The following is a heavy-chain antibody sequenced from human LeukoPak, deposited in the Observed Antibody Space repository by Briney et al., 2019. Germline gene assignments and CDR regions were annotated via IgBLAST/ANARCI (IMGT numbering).Heavy chain of an antibody. J-gene: IGHJ4*02. CDR2: IYYSGST. Sequence: KTSETLSLTCTVSGDSISSYYWSWIRQPPGKGLEWIGYIYYSGSTNYNPSLKSRVTISVDTSKNQFSLKLSSVTAADTAVYYCARGARGSYSYWGQGTLVTVSS. D-gene: IGHD1-26*01. CDR3: ARGARGSYSY. V-gene: IGHV4-59*08. CDR1: GDSISSYY.